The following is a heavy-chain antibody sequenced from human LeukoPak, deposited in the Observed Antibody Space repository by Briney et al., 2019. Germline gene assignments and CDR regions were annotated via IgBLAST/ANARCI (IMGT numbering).Heavy chain of an antibody. D-gene: IGHD5-24*01. CDR3: AKAGWLQFLFDY. V-gene: IGHV3-23*01. CDR1: GFTFSSYA. Sequence: GGSLRLSCAASGFTFSSYAMSWVRQAPGKGLEWVSAISGSGGSTYYADSVKGRFTISRDNSMNTLYLQMNSLRAEDTAVYYCAKAGWLQFLFDYWGQGTLVTVSS. J-gene: IGHJ4*02. CDR2: ISGSGGST.